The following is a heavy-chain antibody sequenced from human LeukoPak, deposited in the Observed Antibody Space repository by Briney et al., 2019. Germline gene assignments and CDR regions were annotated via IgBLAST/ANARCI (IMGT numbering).Heavy chain of an antibody. Sequence: SVKVSCKASGGTFSSYAISWVRQAPGQGLEWMGGIIPMFGTANYAQKFQGRVTITADKSTSTAYMELSSLRSEDTAVYYCAKDGAQFYYGSQRAHPRSPYYYMDVWGKGTTVTVSS. CDR2: IIPMFGTA. J-gene: IGHJ6*03. CDR1: GGTFSSYA. CDR3: AKDGAQFYYGSQRAHPRSPYYYMDV. V-gene: IGHV1-69*06. D-gene: IGHD3-10*01.